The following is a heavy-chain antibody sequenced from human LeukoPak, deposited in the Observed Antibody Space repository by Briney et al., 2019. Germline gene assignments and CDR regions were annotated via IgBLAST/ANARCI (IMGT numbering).Heavy chain of an antibody. D-gene: IGHD2-2*01. Sequence: ASVKVSCKASGYTFTDYAVHWVRQAPGQSLEWMGYINGGNGKTEYSQKFQGRLTITRDISATTAHMELSSLRSEDTAVYYCVRDGGYQLLVIWGRGTLITVAS. CDR3: VRDGGYQLLVI. CDR1: GYTFTDYA. CDR2: INGGNGKT. J-gene: IGHJ4*02. V-gene: IGHV1-3*01.